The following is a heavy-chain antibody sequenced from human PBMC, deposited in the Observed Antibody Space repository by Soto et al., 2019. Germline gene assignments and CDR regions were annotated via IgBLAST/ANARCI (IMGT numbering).Heavy chain of an antibody. CDR1: GFTFSLYC. Sequence: GGSLRLSCAASGFTFSLYCMHWVRRAPGKGLECVAVISYDGSRKYYADSVKGRFTISRDNSKNTLNMEMSSPRDEDTAVYYCAKDGREYSSSSHVAYWGQGTSVTLSS. V-gene: IGHV3-30*18. J-gene: IGHJ4*02. CDR2: ISYDGSRK. CDR3: AKDGREYSSSSHVAY. D-gene: IGHD6-6*01.